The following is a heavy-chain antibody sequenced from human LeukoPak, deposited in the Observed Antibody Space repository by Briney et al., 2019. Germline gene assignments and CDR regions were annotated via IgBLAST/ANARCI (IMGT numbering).Heavy chain of an antibody. CDR1: GFAFSSHA. CDR3: ARDLYNSSSVNWFDP. CDR2: ISYDENTK. Sequence: PGRSLRLSCAASGFAFSSHAMHWVRQAPGKGLEWVAVISYDENTKYYADSVKGRFTISRDNSRNTLYLQMNSLRADDTALYYCARDLYNSSSVNWFDPWGQGTLVTVSS. D-gene: IGHD6-6*01. V-gene: IGHV3-30*04. J-gene: IGHJ5*02.